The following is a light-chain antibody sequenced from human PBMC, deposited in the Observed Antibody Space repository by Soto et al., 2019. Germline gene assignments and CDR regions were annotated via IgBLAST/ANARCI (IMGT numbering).Light chain of an antibody. V-gene: IGKV1-17*01. CDR3: LQHNNYPIT. Sequence: DIQMTQSPSSLSASVGDRVTITCRASQGISTYLNWYQQKPGKAPKRLIHAASSLQSGVPSRFSGSGSGTEFTLTINSLQPEDFATYYCLQHNNYPITFGQGTRLEIK. CDR1: QGISTY. CDR2: AAS. J-gene: IGKJ5*01.